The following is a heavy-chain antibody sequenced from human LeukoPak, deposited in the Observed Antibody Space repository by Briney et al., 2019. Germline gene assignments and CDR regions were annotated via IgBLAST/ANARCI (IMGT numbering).Heavy chain of an antibody. D-gene: IGHD2-15*01. CDR2: IIPIFGTA. CDR1: GGTFSSYA. V-gene: IGHV1-69*13. Sequence: SVKVSCKASGGTFSSYAISWVRQAPGQGLEWMGGIIPIFGTANYAQKFQGRVTITADESTSTAYMELSSLGSEDTAVYYCARDLLDIVVDPNHNWFDPWGQGTLVTVSS. J-gene: IGHJ5*02. CDR3: ARDLLDIVVDPNHNWFDP.